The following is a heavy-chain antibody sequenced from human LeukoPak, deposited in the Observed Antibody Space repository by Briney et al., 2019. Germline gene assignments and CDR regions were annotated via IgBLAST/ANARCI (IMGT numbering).Heavy chain of an antibody. CDR2: INHSGST. J-gene: IGHJ5*02. CDR1: GGSFSGYY. Sequence: SETLSLTCAVYGGSFSGYYWSWIRQPPGKGLEWIGEINHSGSTNYNLSLKSRVTISVDTSKNQFSLKLSSVTAADTAVYYCARRSPSYYYGSGSSNWFDPWGQGTLVTVSS. D-gene: IGHD3-10*01. V-gene: IGHV4-34*01. CDR3: ARRSPSYYYGSGSSNWFDP.